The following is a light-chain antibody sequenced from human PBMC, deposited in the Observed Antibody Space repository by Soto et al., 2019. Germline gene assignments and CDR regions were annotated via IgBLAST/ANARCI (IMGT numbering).Light chain of an antibody. Sequence: DIQMTQSPSTLSGSVGDRVTITCRASQTISSWLAWYQQKPGKAPKLLIYKASTLKSGVPSRFSGSGSGTEFTLTISSLQPDDFATYYCQHYNSYSEACXQGTKLDIK. CDR3: QHYNSYSEA. V-gene: IGKV1-5*03. CDR1: QTISSW. CDR2: KAS. J-gene: IGKJ1*01.